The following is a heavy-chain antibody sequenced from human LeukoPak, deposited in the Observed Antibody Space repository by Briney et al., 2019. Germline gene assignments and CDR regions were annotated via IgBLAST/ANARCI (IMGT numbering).Heavy chain of an antibody. CDR1: GFTFRTYG. Sequence: GGSLRLSCAASGFTFRTYGMHWVRQTPGKGLEWVAFLWFDGGHQYYADSVRGRFIISRDNSNNTLYLQMNSLRADDTAVYYCARDGNYFDTTPNWFDTWGQGTLVTVSS. CDR2: LWFDGGHQ. D-gene: IGHD3-22*01. J-gene: IGHJ5*02. CDR3: ARDGNYFDTTPNWFDT. V-gene: IGHV3-33*01.